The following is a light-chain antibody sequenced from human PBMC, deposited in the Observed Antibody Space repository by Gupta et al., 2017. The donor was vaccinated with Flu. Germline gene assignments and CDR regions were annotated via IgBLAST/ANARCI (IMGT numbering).Light chain of an antibody. CDR2: MAS. V-gene: IGKV2-28*01. CDR3: MQARHIPWT. CDR1: QSILRSNGYSY. Sequence: AMFQSPLSLVVPPGEPASISCRSSQSILRSNGYSYMKWYLQRPGQSPQLLIYMASNRASGVPDRFSGSGSGTDFTLHISRVEAEDVGLYYCMQARHIPWTFGQGTKLEIK. J-gene: IGKJ1*01.